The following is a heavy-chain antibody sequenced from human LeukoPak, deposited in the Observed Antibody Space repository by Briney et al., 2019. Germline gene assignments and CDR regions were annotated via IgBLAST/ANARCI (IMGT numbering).Heavy chain of an antibody. J-gene: IGHJ4*02. V-gene: IGHV4-59*01. Sequence: PSETLSLTCTVSGGSISSYYWSWIRQPPGKGLEWIGYIYYSGSTNYNPSLKSRVTISVDTSKNQFSLKLSSVTAADTAVYYCAREGISRNFDYWGQGTLVTVSS. CDR1: GGSISSYY. CDR2: IYYSGST. CDR3: AREGISRNFDY. D-gene: IGHD3-10*01.